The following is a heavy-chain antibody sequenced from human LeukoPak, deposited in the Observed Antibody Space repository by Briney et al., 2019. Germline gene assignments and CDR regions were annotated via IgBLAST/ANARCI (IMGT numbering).Heavy chain of an antibody. CDR1: GFTLSSYA. Sequence: GGSLRLSCAASGFTLSSYAMSWVRQAPGKGLEWVSAISDTGNTYHADSVKGRFTISRDSSKNTLFLQMNRLRPEDAAVYYCAKAPVTSCRGGFCYQFDYWDRGTVVPVSS. J-gene: IGHJ4*02. D-gene: IGHD2-15*01. CDR3: AKAPVTSCRGGFCYQFDY. CDR2: ISDTGNT. V-gene: IGHV3-23*01.